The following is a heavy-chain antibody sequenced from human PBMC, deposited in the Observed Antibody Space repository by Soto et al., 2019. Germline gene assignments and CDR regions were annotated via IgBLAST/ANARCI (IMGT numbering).Heavy chain of an antibody. V-gene: IGHV3-33*08. D-gene: IGHD3-9*01. J-gene: IGHJ4*02. CDR3: VLGTGYWGLSEY. CDR2: IWADGSRQ. Sequence: QVQLVESGGGVIQPGKSLRLSCSASGFAFSTYGMHWVRQAPGKGLEWVAVIWADGSRQFYGDSVKGRFTISRDNSKNTLYVQMNSLRVDDTAVYYCVLGTGYWGLSEYWGQGTLVTVSA. CDR1: GFAFSTYG.